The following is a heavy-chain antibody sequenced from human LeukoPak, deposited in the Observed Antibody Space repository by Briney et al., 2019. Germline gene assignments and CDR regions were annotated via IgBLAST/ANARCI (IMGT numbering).Heavy chain of an antibody. V-gene: IGHV1-69*06. CDR3: ARDPGTTAMVRYGMDV. Sequence: GASVTVSCKSSGGSFSSYAISWVRQAPGQGLEWMGGIIPIFGTANYAQKFQGRVTITADKSTSTAYMELSSLRSEDTAVYYCARDPGTTAMVRYGMDVWGKGTTVTVSS. CDR2: IIPIFGTA. CDR1: GGSFSSYA. J-gene: IGHJ6*04. D-gene: IGHD5-18*01.